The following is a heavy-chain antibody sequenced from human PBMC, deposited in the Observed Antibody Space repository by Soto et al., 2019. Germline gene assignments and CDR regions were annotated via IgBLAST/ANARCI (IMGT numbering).Heavy chain of an antibody. V-gene: IGHV3-21*01. CDR2: ISSSSSYI. J-gene: IGHJ4*02. Sequence: GGSLRLSCAASGFTFSSYSMNWVRQAPGKGLEWVSSISSSSSYIYYADSVKGRFTISRDNAKNSLYLQMNSLRAEDTAVYYCASLYNWNKGADYWGQGTLVTVSS. CDR1: GFTFSSYS. D-gene: IGHD1-20*01. CDR3: ASLYNWNKGADY.